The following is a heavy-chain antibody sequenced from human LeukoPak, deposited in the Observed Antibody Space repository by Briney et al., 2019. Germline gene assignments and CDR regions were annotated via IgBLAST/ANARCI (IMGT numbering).Heavy chain of an antibody. Sequence: SETLSLTCTVAGGSISSYYWSWIRQPARKGLEWIGRIYTSGSTNYNPSLKSRVTMSVDTSKNQFSLKLSSVTAADTAVYYCARDYGSSLREDWFDPWGQGTLVTVSS. CDR3: ARDYGSSLREDWFDP. CDR1: GGSISSYY. J-gene: IGHJ5*02. D-gene: IGHD6-13*01. CDR2: IYTSGST. V-gene: IGHV4-4*07.